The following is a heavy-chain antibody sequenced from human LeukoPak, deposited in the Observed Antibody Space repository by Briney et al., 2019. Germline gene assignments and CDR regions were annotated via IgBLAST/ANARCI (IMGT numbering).Heavy chain of an antibody. CDR2: INHSGST. CDR1: GGSFSGYY. J-gene: IGHJ1*01. Sequence: SETLSLTCAVYGGSFSGYYWSWIRQPPGKGLEWIGEINHSGSTNYNPSLKSRVTISVDTSKNQFSLKLSSVTAADTAIYYCARGQDDSSWYRHFQHWGQGTLVTVSS. V-gene: IGHV4-34*01. CDR3: ARGQDDSSWYRHFQH. D-gene: IGHD6-13*01.